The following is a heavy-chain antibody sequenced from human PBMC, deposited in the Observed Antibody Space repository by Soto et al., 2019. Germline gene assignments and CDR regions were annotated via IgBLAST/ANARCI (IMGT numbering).Heavy chain of an antibody. J-gene: IGHJ6*02. Sequence: GESLKISCKGSGYIFTNYWIGWVRQMPGKGLGGMGVIYPGDSDTRYRPSFPDQVTISAGKSISNAYLPWSSLKDSGTAMYYFATHDAGRSTQGYYYYGMDVWGQGTTVTVSS. CDR1: GYIFTNYW. CDR3: ATHDAGRSTQGYYYYGMDV. V-gene: IGHV5-51*01. CDR2: IYPGDSDT. D-gene: IGHD2-2*01.